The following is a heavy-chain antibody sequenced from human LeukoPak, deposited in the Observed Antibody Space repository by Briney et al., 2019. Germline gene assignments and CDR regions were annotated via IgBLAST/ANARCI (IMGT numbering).Heavy chain of an antibody. V-gene: IGHV3-48*04. Sequence: GSLRLSCAASGFTFSSYAMHWVRQAPGKGLEWVSYISSSGSTIYYADSVKGRFTISRDNAKNSLYLQMNSLRAEDTAVYYCASPSNSAQINPWGQGTLVTVSS. CDR2: ISSSGSTI. CDR1: GFTFSSYA. CDR3: ASPSNSAQINP. D-gene: IGHD4-23*01. J-gene: IGHJ5*02.